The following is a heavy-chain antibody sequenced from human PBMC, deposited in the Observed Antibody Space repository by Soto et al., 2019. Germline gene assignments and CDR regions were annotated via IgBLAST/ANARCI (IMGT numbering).Heavy chain of an antibody. V-gene: IGHV3-11*01. Sequence: GGSLRLSCAASGFTFSDYYMSWIRQAPGKGLEWVSYISSSGSTIYYADSVKGRFTISRDNAKNSLYLQMNSLRAEDTAVYYRARKQQLHDAFDIWGQGTMVTVS. CDR2: ISSSGSTI. J-gene: IGHJ3*02. CDR3: ARKQQLHDAFDI. CDR1: GFTFSDYY. D-gene: IGHD6-13*01.